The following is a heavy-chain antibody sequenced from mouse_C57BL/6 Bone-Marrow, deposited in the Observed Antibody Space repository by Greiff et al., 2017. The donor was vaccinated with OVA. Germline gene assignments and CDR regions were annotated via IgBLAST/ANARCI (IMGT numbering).Heavy chain of an antibody. J-gene: IGHJ3*01. CDR2: INPSSGYT. D-gene: IGHD2-5*01. CDR1: GYTFTSYT. Sequence: VQGVESGAELARPGASVKMSCKASGYTFTSYTMHWVKQRPGQGLEWIGYINPSSGYTKYNQKFKDKATLTADKSSSTAYMQLSSLTSEDSAVYYCVSNSFAYWGQGTLVTVSA. V-gene: IGHV1-4*01. CDR3: VSNSFAY.